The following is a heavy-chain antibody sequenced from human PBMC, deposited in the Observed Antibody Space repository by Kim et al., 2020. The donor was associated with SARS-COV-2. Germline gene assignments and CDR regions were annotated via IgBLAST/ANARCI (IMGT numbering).Heavy chain of an antibody. Sequence: QTFQGRVTITRETSASTAYMELSSLRSEDTAVYYCARDGTTRNGGYYFDYWGQGVLVTVSS. J-gene: IGHJ4*02. D-gene: IGHD1-1*01. CDR3: ARDGTTRNGGYYFDY. V-gene: IGHV1-3*01.